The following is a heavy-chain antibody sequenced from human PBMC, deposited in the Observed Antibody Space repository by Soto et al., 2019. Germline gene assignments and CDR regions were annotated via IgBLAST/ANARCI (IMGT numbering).Heavy chain of an antibody. Sequence: EVQLLESGGGLVQPGGSLRLSCAASGFTFSSYAMSWVRQAPGKGLEWVSAISGSGGSTYYADSVKGRFTISRDNSKNTLDLQMNSLRAEDTAVYYCAKPNSRTDYYYGMDVWGQGTTVTVSS. J-gene: IGHJ6*02. CDR1: GFTFSSYA. CDR2: ISGSGGST. D-gene: IGHD6-13*01. CDR3: AKPNSRTDYYYGMDV. V-gene: IGHV3-23*01.